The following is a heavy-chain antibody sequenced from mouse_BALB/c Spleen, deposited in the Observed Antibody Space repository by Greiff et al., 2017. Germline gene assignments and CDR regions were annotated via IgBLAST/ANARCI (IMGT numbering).Heavy chain of an antibody. Sequence: EVKLVESGGGLVQPGGSRKLSCAASGFTFSSFGMHWVRQAPEKGLEWVAYISSGSSTIYYADTVKGRFTISRDNPKNTLFLQMTSLRSEDTAMYYCAREKFMGYFDVWGAGTTVTVSS. CDR2: ISSGSSTI. D-gene: IGHD1-1*01. CDR1: GFTFSSFG. V-gene: IGHV5-17*02. CDR3: AREKFMGYFDV. J-gene: IGHJ1*01.